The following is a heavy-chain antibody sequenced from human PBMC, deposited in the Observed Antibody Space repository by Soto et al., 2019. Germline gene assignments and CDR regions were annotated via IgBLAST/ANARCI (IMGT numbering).Heavy chain of an antibody. J-gene: IGHJ4*02. CDR2: IYHSGST. V-gene: IGHV4-4*02. CDR1: SGSISSSNW. Sequence: QVQLQESGPGLVKPSGTLSLTCAVSSGSISSSNWWSWVRQPPGKGLEGIGEIYHSGSTNYNPSLTSRVTISVDKSKNQFSLKLSSVTAADTAVYYCARMFSDSARLLTIAYWGQGTLVTVSS. CDR3: ARMFSDSARLLTIAY. D-gene: IGHD2-21*02.